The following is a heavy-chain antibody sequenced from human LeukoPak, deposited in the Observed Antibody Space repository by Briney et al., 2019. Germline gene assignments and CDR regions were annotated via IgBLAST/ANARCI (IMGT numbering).Heavy chain of an antibody. J-gene: IGHJ4*02. V-gene: IGHV1-69*13. CDR1: GYTFTSCG. CDR2: IIPIFGTA. CDR3: AAQPLGYCSSTSCYTGDY. Sequence: SVKVSCKTSGYTFTSCGISWVRQAPGQGLEWMGGIIPIFGTANYAQKFQGRVTITADESTSTAYMELSSLRSEDTAVYYCAAQPLGYCSSTSCYTGDYWGQGTLVTVSS. D-gene: IGHD2-2*02.